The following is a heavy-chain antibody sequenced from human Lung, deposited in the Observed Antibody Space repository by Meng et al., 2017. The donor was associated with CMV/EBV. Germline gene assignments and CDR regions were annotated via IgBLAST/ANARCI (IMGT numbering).Heavy chain of an antibody. Sequence: GESXKISCAASGFTVSSNYMSWVRQAPGKGLEWVSVIYSVGTTYYADSVKGRFTISRDNSKNTAYLQMNSLNAEDRAVYYCARDKSLGALDIWGQGTMVTVSS. V-gene: IGHV3-66*02. D-gene: IGHD7-27*01. J-gene: IGHJ3*02. CDR3: ARDKSLGALDI. CDR1: GFTVSSNY. CDR2: IYSVGTT.